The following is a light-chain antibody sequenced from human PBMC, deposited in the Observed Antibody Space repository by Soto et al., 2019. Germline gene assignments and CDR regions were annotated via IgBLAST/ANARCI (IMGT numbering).Light chain of an antibody. CDR1: SSDIGGYNY. Sequence: QSALTQPASVSGSPGQSITISCTGSSSDIGGYNYVSWYQQHPGKAPKLIIDDVTYRPSGLSYPFPASKSGNKASLTVAGLKPEDEADDYSSSYSGNTTHILFAGGTKLTVL. J-gene: IGLJ2*01. CDR2: DVT. CDR3: SSYSGNTTHIL. V-gene: IGLV2-14*01.